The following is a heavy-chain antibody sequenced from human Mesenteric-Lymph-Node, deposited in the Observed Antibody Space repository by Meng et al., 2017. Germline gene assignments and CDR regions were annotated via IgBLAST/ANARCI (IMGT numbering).Heavy chain of an antibody. CDR1: GFTFSRSW. D-gene: IGHD2-2*03. CDR2: TNEEGSVR. Sequence: GESLKISCAASGFTFSRSWMSWLRQAPGKGLELVAITNEEGSVRKYEGSVKGRFTISRDNAKNTLFLQMNSLRVEDTAVYYCAKYLSRDNCGHCYVLDYWGQGTLVTVSS. V-gene: IGHV3-7*03. J-gene: IGHJ4*02. CDR3: AKYLSRDNCGHCYVLDY.